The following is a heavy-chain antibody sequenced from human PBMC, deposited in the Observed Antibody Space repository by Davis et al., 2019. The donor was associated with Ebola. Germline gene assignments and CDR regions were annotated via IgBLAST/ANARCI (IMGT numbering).Heavy chain of an antibody. D-gene: IGHD1-26*01. V-gene: IGHV3-74*01. J-gene: IGHJ3*01. CDR2: ISSDGGIT. Sequence: PGGSLRLSCAASGFTFSSYWMHWVRQAPGKGLVYVSRISSDGGITSYADSVKGRFTISRDNAKSTLYLQMNSLTAEDTAVYYCVRGWSYPGVWGQGTMVTVSS. CDR1: GFTFSSYW. CDR3: VRGWSYPGV.